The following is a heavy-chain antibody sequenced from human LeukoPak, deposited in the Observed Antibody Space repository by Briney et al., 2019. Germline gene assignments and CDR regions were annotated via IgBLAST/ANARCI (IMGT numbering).Heavy chain of an antibody. CDR2: INQSGST. J-gene: IGHJ6*03. Sequence: SETLSLTCAVYGGSFSGYYWSWIRQPPGKGLDWIGEINQSGSTNYNPSLKSRVTISVDTSKNQFSLKLSSVTAADTAVYYCARGFWSGYRYYYYYYMDVWGKGTTVTVSS. CDR3: ARGFWSGYRYYYYYYMDV. V-gene: IGHV4-34*01. CDR1: GGSFSGYY. D-gene: IGHD3-3*01.